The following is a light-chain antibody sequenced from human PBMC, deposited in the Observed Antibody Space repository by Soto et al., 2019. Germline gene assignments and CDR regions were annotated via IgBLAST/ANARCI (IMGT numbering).Light chain of an antibody. J-gene: IGKJ4*01. Sequence: DIQITQYPSSLSASVGDRVTITCRASQGIKNYLAWYQQKPGEIPKLLIYAASTLESGIPPRFSGSGSGTDFTLTINNXQPEDVATYYCQRYYNAPFTFGGGTKVDIK. CDR2: AAS. V-gene: IGKV1-27*01. CDR1: QGIKNY. CDR3: QRYYNAPFT.